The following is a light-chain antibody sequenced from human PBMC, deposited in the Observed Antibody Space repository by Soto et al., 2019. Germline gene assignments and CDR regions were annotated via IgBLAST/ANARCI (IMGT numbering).Light chain of an antibody. Sequence: EIVMTQSPATLSVSPGERATLSCRASQSVNNNLAWYQQKRGQAPRLLIYGASTTATGIPARFSGSGSETEFTLTISSLQSEDFAIYYCQQYINWPHTFGGGTKVEIK. J-gene: IGKJ4*01. CDR2: GAS. V-gene: IGKV3-15*01. CDR3: QQYINWPHT. CDR1: QSVNNN.